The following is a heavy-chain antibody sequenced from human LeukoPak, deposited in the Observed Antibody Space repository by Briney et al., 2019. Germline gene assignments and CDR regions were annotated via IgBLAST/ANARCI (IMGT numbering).Heavy chain of an antibody. J-gene: IGHJ6*03. Sequence: ASVTVSCKASGYTFTSYDINWVRQATGQGLEWMGWMNPNSGNTGYAQKFQGRVTMTRNTSISTAYMELSSLRSEDTAVYYCARGGREYDFWSGYYYLGGYYYYYYMDVWGKGTTVTVSS. CDR3: ARGGREYDFWSGYYYLGGYYYYYYMDV. CDR1: GYTFTSYD. V-gene: IGHV1-8*01. D-gene: IGHD3-3*01. CDR2: MNPNSGNT.